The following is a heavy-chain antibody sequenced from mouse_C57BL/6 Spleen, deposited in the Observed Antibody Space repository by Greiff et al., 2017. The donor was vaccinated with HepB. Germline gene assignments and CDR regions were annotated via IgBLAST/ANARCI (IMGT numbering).Heavy chain of an antibody. CDR3: ARHGYDYDAWFAY. V-gene: IGHV5-9*01. J-gene: IGHJ3*01. Sequence: EVQVVESGGGLVKPGGSLKLSCAASGFTFSSYTMSWVRQTPEKRLEWVATISGGGGNTYYPDSVKGRFTISRDNAKNTLYLQMSSLRSEDTALYYCARHGYDYDAWFAYWGQGTLVTVSA. CDR2: ISGGGGNT. CDR1: GFTFSSYT. D-gene: IGHD2-4*01.